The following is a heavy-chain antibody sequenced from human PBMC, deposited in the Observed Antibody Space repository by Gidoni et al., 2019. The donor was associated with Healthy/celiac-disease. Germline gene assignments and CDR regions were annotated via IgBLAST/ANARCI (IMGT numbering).Heavy chain of an antibody. CDR3: ARDRVVVVPAAMPDY. D-gene: IGHD2-2*01. V-gene: IGHV3-74*01. CDR1: GFPFRSYW. J-gene: IGHJ4*02. CDR2: INSDGSST. Sequence: EVQLVESGGGLVQPGGSLRLSCAASGFPFRSYWMHWVRQAPGKGLVWVSRINSDGSSTSYADSVKGRFTISRDNAKNKLYLQMNSLRAEDTAVYYCARDRVVVVPAAMPDYWGQGTLVTVSS.